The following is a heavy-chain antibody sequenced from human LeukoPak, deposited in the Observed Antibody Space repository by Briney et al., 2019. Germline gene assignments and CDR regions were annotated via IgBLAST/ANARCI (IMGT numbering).Heavy chain of an antibody. CDR2: INHSGST. V-gene: IGHV4-39*07. CDR1: GGSISSSSYY. D-gene: IGHD3-10*01. Sequence: SETLSLTCTVSGGSISSSSYYWSWIRQPPGKGLEWIGEINHSGSTNYNPSLKSRVTISVDTSKNQFSLKLSSVTAADTAVYYCARGDYYYGSGSYYSPTFDYWGQGTLVTVSS. CDR3: ARGDYYYGSGSYYSPTFDY. J-gene: IGHJ4*02.